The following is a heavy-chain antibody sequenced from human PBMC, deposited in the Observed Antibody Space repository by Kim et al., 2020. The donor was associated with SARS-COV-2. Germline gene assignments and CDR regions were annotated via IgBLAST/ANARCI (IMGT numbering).Heavy chain of an antibody. Sequence: GGSLRLSCAASGFTFSSYWMSWVRQAPGKGLEWVANIKQDGSEKYYVDSVKGRFTISRDNAKNSLYLQMNSLRAEDTAVYYCAREQQLAPEQLAFDIWGQGTMVTVSS. CDR3: AREQQLAPEQLAFDI. V-gene: IGHV3-7*01. CDR1: GFTFSSYW. J-gene: IGHJ3*02. CDR2: IKQDGSEK. D-gene: IGHD6-13*01.